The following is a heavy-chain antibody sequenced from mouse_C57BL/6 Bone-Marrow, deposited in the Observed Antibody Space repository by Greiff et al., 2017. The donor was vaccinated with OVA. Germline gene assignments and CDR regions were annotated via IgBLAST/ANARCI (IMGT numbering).Heavy chain of an antibody. V-gene: IGHV5-9-1*02. J-gene: IGHJ2*01. D-gene: IGHD1-1*01. CDR3: TRAGSITTVVARSPYYCDY. Sequence: DVKLVESGEGLVKPGGSLKLSCAASGFTFSSYAMSWVRQTPEKRLEWVAYISSGGDYIYYADTVKGRFTISRATARNTLYLQMSSLKSEDTAMYYCTRAGSITTVVARSPYYCDYWGQGTTLTVSS. CDR1: GFTFSSYA. CDR2: ISSGGDYI.